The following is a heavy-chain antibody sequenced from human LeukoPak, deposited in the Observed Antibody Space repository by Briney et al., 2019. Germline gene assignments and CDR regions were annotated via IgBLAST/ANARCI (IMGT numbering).Heavy chain of an antibody. CDR1: GYSFTSYW. D-gene: IGHD2-15*01. V-gene: IGHV5-51*01. J-gene: IGHJ5*02. CDR2: IYPGDSDT. Sequence: GESLKISCKGSGYSFTSYWIGWVRQMPGKGLEWMGIIYPGDSDTRYSPSFQGQVTISADKSISTAYLQWSSLKASDTAMYYCARRPYCSGGSCYIGWFDPWGQGTLVTVSS. CDR3: ARRPYCSGGSCYIGWFDP.